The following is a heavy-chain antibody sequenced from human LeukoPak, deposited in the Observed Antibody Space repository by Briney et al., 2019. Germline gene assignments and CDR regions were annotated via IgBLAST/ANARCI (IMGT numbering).Heavy chain of an antibody. Sequence: ASVKVSCKASGYTFTSYDINWVRQTTGQGLEWMGWMNPNSCNTGYAHKFQGTASMTRNTSTSTAYMELRSLRSEDTAVYYCARQISCYTTYYYYYGMDVWGQGTTVTVSS. V-gene: IGHV1-8*01. CDR3: ARQISCYTTYYYYYGMDV. D-gene: IGHD3-10*01. CDR1: GYTFTSYD. J-gene: IGHJ6*02. CDR2: MNPNSCNT.